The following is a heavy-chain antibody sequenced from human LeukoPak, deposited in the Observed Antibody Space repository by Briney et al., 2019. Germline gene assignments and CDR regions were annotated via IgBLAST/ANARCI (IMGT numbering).Heavy chain of an antibody. Sequence: GASVKVSCKASGGTFSSYAISWVRQAPGQGLEWMGGIIPIFGTANYAQKFQGRVTITADKSTSTAYMELSSLRSEDTAVYYCARGALGAYCGGDCYSRVAFDIWGQGTMVTVSS. CDR1: GGTFSSYA. CDR3: ARGALGAYCGGDCYSRVAFDI. J-gene: IGHJ3*02. CDR2: IIPIFGTA. V-gene: IGHV1-69*06. D-gene: IGHD2-21*02.